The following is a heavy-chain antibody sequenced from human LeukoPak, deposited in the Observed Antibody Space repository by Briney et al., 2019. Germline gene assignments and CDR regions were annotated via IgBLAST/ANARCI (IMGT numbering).Heavy chain of an antibody. J-gene: IGHJ4*02. CDR2: ISSSSSYI. Sequence: GGSLRLSCAASGFTFSSYSTNWVRQAPGKGLEWVSSISSSSSYIYYADSVKGRFTISRDNAKNSLYLQMNSLRAEDTAVYYCARDDPSPGYSSGWPYFDYWGQGTLVTVSS. V-gene: IGHV3-21*01. D-gene: IGHD6-19*01. CDR3: ARDDPSPGYSSGWPYFDY. CDR1: GFTFSSYS.